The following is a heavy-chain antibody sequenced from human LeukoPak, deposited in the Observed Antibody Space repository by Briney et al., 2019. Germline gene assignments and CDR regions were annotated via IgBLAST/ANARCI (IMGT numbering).Heavy chain of an antibody. CDR3: ARAGYSGYDTPLEYDY. J-gene: IGHJ4*02. CDR1: GYSISSGYY. CDR2: IYHSGST. V-gene: IGHV4-38-2*01. Sequence: SETLSLTCAVSGYSISSGYYWGWIRQPPGKGLEWIGSIYHSGSTYYNPSLKSRVTISVDTSKNQFSLKLSSVTAADTAVYYCARAGYSGYDTPLEYDYWGQGTLVTVSS. D-gene: IGHD5-12*01.